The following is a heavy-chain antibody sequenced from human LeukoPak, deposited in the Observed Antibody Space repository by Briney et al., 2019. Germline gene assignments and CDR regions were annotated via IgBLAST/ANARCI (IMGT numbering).Heavy chain of an antibody. V-gene: IGHV1-46*01. J-gene: IGHJ4*02. D-gene: IGHD4-17*01. CDR3: ARNYGAYPHFDY. CDR2: INPSGGST. Sequence: ASVKVSCKASGYTFASHYMHWVRQAPGQGLEWMGIINPSGGSTSYAQKFQGRVTMTRDTSTSTVYMELSSLRSEDTAVYYCARNYGAYPHFDYWGQGTLVTVSS. CDR1: GYTFASHY.